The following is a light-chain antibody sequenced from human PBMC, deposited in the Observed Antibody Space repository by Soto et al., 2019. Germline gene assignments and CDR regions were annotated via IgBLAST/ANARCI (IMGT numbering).Light chain of an antibody. V-gene: IGKV3-20*01. CDR2: GVS. CDR1: QSVSSSY. Sequence: EIVLTQSPGTLSLSPGERATLSCRASQSVSSSYLAWYQQKPGQAPRLLIYGVSSRATGIPDRFSGSGSGTDFTLTISRLEPEDFAVYYCQQYGISPLTFGQGTKVEI. CDR3: QQYGISPLT. J-gene: IGKJ1*01.